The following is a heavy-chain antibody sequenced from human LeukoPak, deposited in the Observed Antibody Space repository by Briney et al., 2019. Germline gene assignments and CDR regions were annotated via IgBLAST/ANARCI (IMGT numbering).Heavy chain of an antibody. CDR3: ARGYSSSWYVGLGY. V-gene: IGHV1-18*01. D-gene: IGHD6-13*01. J-gene: IGHJ4*02. Sequence: ASVKVSCKASGYTFTSYGISWVRQAPGQGLEWVGWISAYNGNTNYAQKLQGRVTMTTDTSTSTAYMELSSLRSEDTAVYYCARGYSSSWYVGLGYWGQGTLVTVSS. CDR2: ISAYNGNT. CDR1: GYTFTSYG.